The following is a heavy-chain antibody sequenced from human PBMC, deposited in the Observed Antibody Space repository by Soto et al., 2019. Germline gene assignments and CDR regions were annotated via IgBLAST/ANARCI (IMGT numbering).Heavy chain of an antibody. J-gene: IGHJ6*02. CDR2: IYYSGST. V-gene: IGHV4-39*01. Sequence: PSETLSLTCTVSGGSISSSSYYWGWIRQPPGKGLEWIGSIYYSGSTYYNPSLKSRVTISVDTSKNQFSLKLSSVTAADKAVYYCAGGGGAMAARPPAPADYYYYYGMDVWGQGTTVTVSS. D-gene: IGHD6-6*01. CDR3: AGGGGAMAARPPAPADYYYYYGMDV. CDR1: GGSISSSSYY.